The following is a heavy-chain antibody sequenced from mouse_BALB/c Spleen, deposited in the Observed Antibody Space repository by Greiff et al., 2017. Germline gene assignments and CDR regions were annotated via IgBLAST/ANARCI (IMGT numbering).Heavy chain of an antibody. CDR2: ISSGGGST. D-gene: IGHD2-4*01. CDR1: GFAFSSYD. CDR3: ARHGGLLRRPFAY. J-gene: IGHJ3*01. Sequence: EVQGVESGGGLVKPGGSLKLSCAASGFAFSSYDMSWVRQTPEKRLEWVAYISSGGGSTYYPDTVKGRFTIYRDNAKNTLYLQMSSLKSEDTAMYYCARHGGLLRRPFAYWGQGTLVTVSA. V-gene: IGHV5-12-1*01.